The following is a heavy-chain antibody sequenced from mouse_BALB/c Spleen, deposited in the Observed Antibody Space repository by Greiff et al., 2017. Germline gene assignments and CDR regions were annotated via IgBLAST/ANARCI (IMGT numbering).Heavy chain of an antibody. Sequence: DVHLVESGGGLVKPGGSLKLSCAASGFTFSSYAMSWVRQSPEKRLEWVAEISSGGSYTYYPDTVTGRFTISRDNAKNTLYLEMSSLRSEDTAMYYCAREYYYGSSYGRYFDVWGAGTTVTVSS. CDR2: ISSGGSYT. J-gene: IGHJ1*01. CDR3: AREYYYGSSYGRYFDV. D-gene: IGHD1-1*01. CDR1: GFTFSSYA. V-gene: IGHV5-9-4*01.